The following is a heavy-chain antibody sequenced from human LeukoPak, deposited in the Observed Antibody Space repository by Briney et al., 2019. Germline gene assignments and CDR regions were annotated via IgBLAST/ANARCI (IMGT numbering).Heavy chain of an antibody. Sequence: ASVKVPCKSSGYTFTGYYMHWVRLAPGPGLEWMGWINPNSGGTNYAQKFQGRVTMTRDTSISTAYMELSRLRSDDTAVYYCARDAGTTGDSDAFEIWGQGTMVTVSS. D-gene: IGHD1-7*01. CDR2: INPNSGGT. V-gene: IGHV1-2*02. CDR3: ARDAGTTGDSDAFEI. CDR1: GYTFTGYY. J-gene: IGHJ3*02.